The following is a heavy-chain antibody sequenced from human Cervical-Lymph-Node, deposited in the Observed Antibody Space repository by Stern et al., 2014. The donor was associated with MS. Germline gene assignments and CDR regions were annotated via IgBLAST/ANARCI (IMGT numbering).Heavy chain of an antibody. Sequence: EVQLEESGGGLVQPGGSLRLSCAASGFMFSYYRMSWVRQAPGKGLEWVADIKQDGSEKYYVDSVKGRFTISRDNAKNSLYLQMNSLRAEDTAVYYCAGGKWLPDFDYWGQETLVTVSS. V-gene: IGHV3-7*04. CDR1: GFMFSYYR. CDR3: AGGKWLPDFDY. CDR2: IKQDGSEK. D-gene: IGHD3-22*01. J-gene: IGHJ4*02.